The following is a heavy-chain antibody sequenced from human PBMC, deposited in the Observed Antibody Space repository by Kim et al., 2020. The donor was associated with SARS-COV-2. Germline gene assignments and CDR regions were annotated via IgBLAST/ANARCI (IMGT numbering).Heavy chain of an antibody. CDR3: ARHCHKGAVAATDFDY. D-gene: IGHD6-19*01. CDR1: GGSISSSSYY. V-gene: IGHV4-39*01. CDR2: IYYSGST. J-gene: IGHJ4*02. Sequence: SETLSLTCTVSGGSISSSSYYWGWIRQPPGKGLEWIGSIYYSGSTYYNPSLKSRVTISVDTSKNQFSLKLSSVTAADTAVYYCARHCHKGAVAATDFDYWGQGTLVTVSS.